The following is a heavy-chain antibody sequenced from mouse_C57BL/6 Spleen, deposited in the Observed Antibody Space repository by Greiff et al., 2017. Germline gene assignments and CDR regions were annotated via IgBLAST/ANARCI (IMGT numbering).Heavy chain of an antibody. Sequence: EVQLQQSGTVLARPGASVKMSCKTSGYTFTSYWMHWVKQRPGQGLEWIGAIYPGNSDTSYNQKFKGKAKLTAVTSASTAYMELSSLTNEDSAVYYCTKVDYGSSGYFDNWGQGTTLTVSS. V-gene: IGHV1-5*01. CDR1: GYTFTSYW. D-gene: IGHD1-1*01. CDR3: TKVDYGSSGYFDN. CDR2: IYPGNSDT. J-gene: IGHJ2*01.